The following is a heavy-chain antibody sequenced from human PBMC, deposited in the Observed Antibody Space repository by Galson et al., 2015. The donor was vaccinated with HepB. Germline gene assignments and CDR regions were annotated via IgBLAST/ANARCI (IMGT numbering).Heavy chain of an antibody. D-gene: IGHD2-2*01. Sequence: SVKVSCKASGGTFSSYAISWVRQAPGQGLEWMGGIILIFGTANYAQKFQGRVTITADESTSTAYMELSSLRSEDTAVYYCARDYPDIVVVPAATGLPVYNWFDPWGQGTLVTVSS. CDR1: GGTFSSYA. CDR3: ARDYPDIVVVPAATGLPVYNWFDP. V-gene: IGHV1-69*13. CDR2: IILIFGTA. J-gene: IGHJ5*02.